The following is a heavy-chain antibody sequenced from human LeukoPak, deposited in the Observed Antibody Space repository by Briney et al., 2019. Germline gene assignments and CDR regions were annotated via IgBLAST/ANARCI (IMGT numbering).Heavy chain of an antibody. J-gene: IGHJ4*02. CDR1: GYTFTGYY. V-gene: IGHV1-2*02. D-gene: IGHD3-10*01. Sequence: ASVKVSCEASGYTFTGYYMHWVRQAPGQGLEWMGWINTNTGGTNYAHKFQGRVTTTRDTSISTANMELSRLTSDDTAVYYCARDTPNSNVWFGELFLWGQGTLVTVSS. CDR3: ARDTPNSNVWFGELFL. CDR2: INTNTGGT.